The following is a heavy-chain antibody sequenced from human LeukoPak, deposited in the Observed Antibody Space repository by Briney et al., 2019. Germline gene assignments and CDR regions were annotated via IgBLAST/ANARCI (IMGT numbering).Heavy chain of an antibody. D-gene: IGHD6-19*01. Sequence: ASVKVSCKASGYTFTSYYMDWVRQAPGQGLEWMGIINPSGGSTSYAQKFQGRVTITADESTSTAYMELSSLRSEDTAVYYCARAREQWLVLSGDFDYWGQGTLVTVSS. CDR2: INPSGGST. J-gene: IGHJ4*02. CDR1: GYTFTSYY. CDR3: ARAREQWLVLSGDFDY. V-gene: IGHV1-46*01.